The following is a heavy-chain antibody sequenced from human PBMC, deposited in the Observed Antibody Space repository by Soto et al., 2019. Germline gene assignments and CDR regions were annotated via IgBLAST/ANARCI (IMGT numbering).Heavy chain of an antibody. D-gene: IGHD5-12*01. V-gene: IGHV4-59*01. Sequence: SETLSLTCTVCGGSISSYYWSWIRQPPGKGLAWIGYIYYSGSTDYNPSLKSRVTISVDTSKNHVSLKLSSVTAADTAVYYCARGGGWLQSGRFDYWGQGTLVTVSS. CDR2: IYYSGST. J-gene: IGHJ4*02. CDR3: ARGGGWLQSGRFDY. CDR1: GGSISSYY.